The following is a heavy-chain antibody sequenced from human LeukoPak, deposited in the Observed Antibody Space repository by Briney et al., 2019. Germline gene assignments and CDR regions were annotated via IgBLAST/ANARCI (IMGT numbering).Heavy chain of an antibody. J-gene: IGHJ4*02. CDR1: GFTFTGYY. V-gene: IGHV1-2*02. D-gene: IGHD3-10*01. Sequence: ASVKLSCKTSGFTFTGYYIHWVRQAPGQRLEWLGWINPTSGGTDYAQKFQGRLTMTRDTSISTAYMELSSLTFDDTAVYYCARDGSGVWFDYWGQGTLVTVSS. CDR3: ARDGSGVWFDY. CDR2: INPTSGGT.